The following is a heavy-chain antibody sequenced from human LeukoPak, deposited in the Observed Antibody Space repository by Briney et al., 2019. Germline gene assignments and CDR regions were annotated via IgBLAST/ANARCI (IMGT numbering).Heavy chain of an antibody. CDR1: GFTFSDYY. CDR3: ARSYGDYEEFYYYGMDV. Sequence: GGSLRLSCAASGFTFSDYYMSWIRQAPGKGLEWVSYISCSGSTIYYADSVKGRFTISRDNAKNSLYLQMNSLRAEDTAVYYCARSYGDYEEFYYYGMDVWGQGTTVTVSS. V-gene: IGHV3-11*01. CDR2: ISCSGSTI. D-gene: IGHD4-17*01. J-gene: IGHJ6*02.